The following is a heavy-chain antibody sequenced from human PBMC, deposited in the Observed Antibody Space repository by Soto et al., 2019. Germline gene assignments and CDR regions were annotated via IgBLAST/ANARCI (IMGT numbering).Heavy chain of an antibody. CDR2: INHSGST. Sequence: PSETLSLTCAVYGGSFSGYYWGWIRQPPGKGLEWIGEINHSGSTNYNPSLKSRVTISVDTSKNQFSLKLSSVTAADTAVYYCARGRTGTTLRYYYYYGMDVWGQGTTVTVS. D-gene: IGHD1-7*01. V-gene: IGHV4-34*01. CDR1: GGSFSGYY. CDR3: ARGRTGTTLRYYYYYGMDV. J-gene: IGHJ6*02.